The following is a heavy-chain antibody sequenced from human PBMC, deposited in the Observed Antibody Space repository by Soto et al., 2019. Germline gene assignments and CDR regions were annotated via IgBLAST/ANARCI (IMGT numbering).Heavy chain of an antibody. CDR1: GGSINSYY. D-gene: IGHD5-12*01. V-gene: IGHV4-59*01. CDR2: IYYSGST. CDR3: ARGIRGSGYVVYYYYGMDV. Sequence: PSETLSLTCTVSGGSINSYYWSWIRQPPGKGLEWIGYIYYSGSTNYNPSLKSRVTISVDTSKNQFSLKLSSVTAADTAVYYCARGIRGSGYVVYYYYGMDVWGQGTTVTVSS. J-gene: IGHJ6*02.